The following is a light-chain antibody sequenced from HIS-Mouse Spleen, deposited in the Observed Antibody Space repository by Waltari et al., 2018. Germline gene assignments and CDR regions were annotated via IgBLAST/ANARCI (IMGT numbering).Light chain of an antibody. CDR2: RNN. Sequence: QSALTQPPSASGTPGQRVTTASSGSIPNLRSKCVYRSQQPPGPAPQLLIYRNNQRPSGVPARFSGSKSGTSASLAISGLRSEDEADYYCAAWDDSLSGPVFGGGTKLTVL. V-gene: IGLV1-47*01. CDR3: AAWDDSLSGPV. CDR1: IPNLRSKC. J-gene: IGLJ3*02.